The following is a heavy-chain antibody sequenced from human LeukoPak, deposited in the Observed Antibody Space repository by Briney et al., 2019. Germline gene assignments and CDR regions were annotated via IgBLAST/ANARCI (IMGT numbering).Heavy chain of an antibody. CDR2: MNPNSGNT. J-gene: IGHJ4*02. CDR3: ARGVSSYDILTGYTYYFDY. CDR1: GYTFTSYG. D-gene: IGHD3-9*01. V-gene: IGHV1-8*02. Sequence: ASVKVSCKASGYTFTSYGINWVRQATGQGLEWMGWMNPNSGNTGYAQKFQGRVTMTRNTSISTAYMELSSLRSEDTAVYYCARGVSSYDILTGYTYYFDYWGQGTLVTVSS.